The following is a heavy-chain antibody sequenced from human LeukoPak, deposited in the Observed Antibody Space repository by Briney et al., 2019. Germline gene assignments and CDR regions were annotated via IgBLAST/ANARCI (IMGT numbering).Heavy chain of an antibody. D-gene: IGHD2-2*01. J-gene: IGHJ4*02. CDR3: ARGSWCSYTNCMLRPFDY. CDR2: IYYSGST. Sequence: KPSETLSLTCSISGGSISDYSWNWIRQPPGKGLEWIGYIYYSGSTTYNPSLKSRVTMSVDTSKNQFSLRLSSVTAADTAVYYCARGSWCSYTNCMLRPFDYWGQGSLVTVSS. CDR1: GGSISDYS. V-gene: IGHV4-59*01.